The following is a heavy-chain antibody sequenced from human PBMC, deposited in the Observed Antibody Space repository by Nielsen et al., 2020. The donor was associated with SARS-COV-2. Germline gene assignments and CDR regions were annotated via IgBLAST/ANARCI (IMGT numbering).Heavy chain of an antibody. CDR1: GFTFSSYA. J-gene: IGHJ4*02. D-gene: IGHD2-15*01. CDR3: ARDGGYCSGGSCYGVLDY. V-gene: IGHV3-30-3*01. Sequence: GGSLRLSCAASGFTFSSYAMHWVRQAPGKGLEWVAVISYDGSNKYYADSVKSRFTISRDNSKNTLYLQMNSLRAEDTAVYYCARDGGYCSGGSCYGVLDYWGQGTLVTVSS. CDR2: ISYDGSNK.